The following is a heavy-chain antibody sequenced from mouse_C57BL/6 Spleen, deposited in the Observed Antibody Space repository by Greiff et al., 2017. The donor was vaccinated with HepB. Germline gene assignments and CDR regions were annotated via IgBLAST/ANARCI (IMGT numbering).Heavy chain of an antibody. J-gene: IGHJ4*01. CDR1: GYTFTSYW. Sequence: VQLQQSGAELVKPGASVKMSCKASGYTFTSYWITWVKQRPGQGLEWIGDIYPGSGSTNYNEKFKSKATLTVDTSSRTAYMPLSSLTSEDSAVYYCARCEVTTAVGDAMDYWGQGTSVTVSS. D-gene: IGHD1-1*01. CDR3: ARCEVTTAVGDAMDY. CDR2: IYPGSGST. V-gene: IGHV1-55*01.